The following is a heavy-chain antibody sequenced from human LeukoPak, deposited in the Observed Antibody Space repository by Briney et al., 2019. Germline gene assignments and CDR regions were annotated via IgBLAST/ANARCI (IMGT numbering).Heavy chain of an antibody. Sequence: PSETLSLTCTVSGGSISSHYWSWIRQPPGKGLEWIGYIYYSGSTNYNSSLKSRVTISVDTSKDQFSLKLSSVTAADTAVYYCARGWELLGYYFDYWGQGTLVTVSS. D-gene: IGHD1-26*01. CDR2: IYYSGST. J-gene: IGHJ4*02. CDR3: ARGWELLGYYFDY. V-gene: IGHV4-59*11. CDR1: GGSISSHY.